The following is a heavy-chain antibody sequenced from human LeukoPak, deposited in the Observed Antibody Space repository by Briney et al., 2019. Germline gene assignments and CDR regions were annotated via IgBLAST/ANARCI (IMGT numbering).Heavy chain of an antibody. CDR2: LYSGGNI. D-gene: IGHD2-2*02. Sequence: GGSLRLSCAASGFIVSDKYMNWVRQAPGKGLEWVSVLYSGGNIYYADSVKGRFTISRDKSKNMLYLQMNSLRVEDTAVYYCAKDLLLGYCSSTSCYTYFDYWGQGTLVTVSS. V-gene: IGHV3-66*01. CDR3: AKDLLLGYCSSTSCYTYFDY. CDR1: GFIVSDKY. J-gene: IGHJ4*02.